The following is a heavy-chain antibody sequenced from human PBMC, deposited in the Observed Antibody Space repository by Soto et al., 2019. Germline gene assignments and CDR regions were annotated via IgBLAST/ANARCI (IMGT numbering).Heavy chain of an antibody. CDR2: IRQDGSEE. D-gene: IGHD6-19*01. V-gene: IGHV3-7*01. J-gene: IGHJ4*02. CDR3: AKSSRKDYLDY. CDR1: GFSFTNYW. Sequence: GGSLRLSCVASGFSFTNYWMHWVRQAPGRGLEWVANIRQDGSEEYYVDSVKGRSTISRDNAKNSLYLQMNSLRAEDTAVYYCAKSSRKDYLDYWGQGARVTVSS.